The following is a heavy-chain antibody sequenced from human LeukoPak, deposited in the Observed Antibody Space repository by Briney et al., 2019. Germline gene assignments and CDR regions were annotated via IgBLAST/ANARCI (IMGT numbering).Heavy chain of an antibody. Sequence: ASVKVSCKASGYTFTSYGISWVRQAPGQGLEWMGGIIPIFGTANYAQKFQGRVTITADESTSTAYMELSSLRSEDTAVYYCASHSDGYTSYYYYMDVWGKGTTVTISS. CDR3: ASHSDGYTSYYYYMDV. D-gene: IGHD5-24*01. CDR1: GYTFTSYG. J-gene: IGHJ6*03. V-gene: IGHV1-69*13. CDR2: IIPIFGTA.